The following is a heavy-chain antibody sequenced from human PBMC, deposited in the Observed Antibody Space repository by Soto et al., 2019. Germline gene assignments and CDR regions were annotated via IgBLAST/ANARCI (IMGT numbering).Heavy chain of an antibody. CDR2: ISYDGSNK. Sequence: GGSLRLSCATSGFTFSSYAMSWVRQAPGKGLEWVAVISYDGSNKYYADSVKGRFTISRDNSKNTLYLQMNSLRAEDTAVYYCARPLRYYYYGMDVWGQGTTVTVSS. J-gene: IGHJ6*02. CDR1: GFTFSSYA. D-gene: IGHD4-17*01. V-gene: IGHV3-30-3*01. CDR3: ARPLRYYYYGMDV.